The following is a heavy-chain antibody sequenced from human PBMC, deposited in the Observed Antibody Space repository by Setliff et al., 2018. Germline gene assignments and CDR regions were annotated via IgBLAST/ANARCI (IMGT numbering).Heavy chain of an antibody. Sequence: SETLSLTCAVSGYSISSGFSWVWIRQSPGKGLEWIGRILFSGDTYYNPSLEGRISISVDTSKRQFSLKLSSVTAADMAVYYCRFWSGYYKNDYWAQGTLVTVSS. J-gene: IGHJ4*02. CDR3: RFWSGYYKNDY. CDR1: GYSISSGFS. CDR2: ILFSGDT. D-gene: IGHD3-3*01. V-gene: IGHV4-38-2*01.